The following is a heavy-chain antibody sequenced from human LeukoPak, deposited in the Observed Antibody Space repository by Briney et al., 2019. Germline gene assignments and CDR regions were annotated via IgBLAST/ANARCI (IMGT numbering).Heavy chain of an antibody. V-gene: IGHV3-21*01. J-gene: IGHJ4*02. CDR1: GFTFSSYE. CDR3: ARSRSGWFDY. Sequence: PGGSLGLSCAASGFTFSSYEMNWVRQAPGKGLEWVSSISSSSSYIYYADSVKGRFTISRDNAKNSLYLQMNSLRAEDTAVYYCARSRSGWFDYWGQGTLVTVSS. D-gene: IGHD6-19*01. CDR2: ISSSSSYI.